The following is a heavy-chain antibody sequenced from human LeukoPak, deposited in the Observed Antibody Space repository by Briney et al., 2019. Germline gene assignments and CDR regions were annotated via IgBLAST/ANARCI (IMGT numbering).Heavy chain of an antibody. CDR2: IYYSGST. Sequence: SETLSLTCTVSGGSISSSSYYWGWIRQPPGKGLEWIGSIYYSGSTYYNPSLKSRVTISVDTSKNQFSLKLSSVTAADTAVYYCASPAMAFIDQGRYNYYYYMDVWGKGTTVTVSS. V-gene: IGHV4-39*07. D-gene: IGHD5-18*01. CDR1: GGSISSSSYY. J-gene: IGHJ6*03. CDR3: ASPAMAFIDQGRYNYYYYMDV.